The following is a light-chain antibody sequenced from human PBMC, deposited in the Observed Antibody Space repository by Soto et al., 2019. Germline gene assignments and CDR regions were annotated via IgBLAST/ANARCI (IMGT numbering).Light chain of an antibody. CDR2: GSS. Sequence: EIVMTQSPVTLSVSPGERATLSCRASHHVATNLAWYQQKPGQAPRLLIYGSSTRATGISARFSGSGSGTEFSPTLISLQSYEFSVYYRQQHTARPPRTFGPGTNV. V-gene: IGKV3-15*01. CDR1: HHVATN. J-gene: IGKJ1*01. CDR3: QQHTARPPRT.